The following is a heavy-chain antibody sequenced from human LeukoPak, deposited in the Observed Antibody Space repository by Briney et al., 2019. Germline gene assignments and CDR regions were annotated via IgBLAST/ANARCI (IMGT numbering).Heavy chain of an antibody. J-gene: IGHJ5*02. V-gene: IGHV4-4*07. D-gene: IGHD3-10*01. CDR3: ARGEYYYGSGYNWFDP. CDR1: GGSINTYY. CDR2: IYTSGST. Sequence: PSETLSLTCTVSGGSINTYYWSWIRQPAGKGLEWIGRIYTSGSTNYNPSLKSRVTMSVDTSKNQFSLKLSSVTAADTAVYYCARGEYYYGSGYNWFDPWGQGTLVTVSS.